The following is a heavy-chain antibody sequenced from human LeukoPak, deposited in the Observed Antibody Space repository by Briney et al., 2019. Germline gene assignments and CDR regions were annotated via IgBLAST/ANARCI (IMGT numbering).Heavy chain of an antibody. V-gene: IGHV4-61*02. CDR2: IYTSGST. CDR3: VSAAYWGYNWFDP. CDR1: GGSISSGSYY. J-gene: IGHJ5*02. D-gene: IGHD2-8*02. Sequence: SETLSLTCTVSGGSISSGSYYWSWIRQPAGKGLEWIGRIYTSGSTNYNPSLKSRVTISVDTSKNQFSLKLSSVTAADTAVYYCVSAAYWGYNWFDPWGQGTLVTVSS.